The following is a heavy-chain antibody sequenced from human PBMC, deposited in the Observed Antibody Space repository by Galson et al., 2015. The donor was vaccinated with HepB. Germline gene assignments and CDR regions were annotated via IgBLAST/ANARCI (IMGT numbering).Heavy chain of an antibody. CDR1: GFTFSSYA. CDR3: ARGDCSSTSCYWGFGAFDI. V-gene: IGHV3-64*01. CDR2: ISSNGGST. Sequence: SLRLSCAASGFTFSSYAMHWVRQAPGKGLEYVSAISSNGGSTYYANSVKGRFTISRDNSKNTLYLQMGSLRAEDMAVYYCARGDCSSTSCYWGFGAFDIWGQGTMVTVSS. J-gene: IGHJ3*02. D-gene: IGHD2-2*01.